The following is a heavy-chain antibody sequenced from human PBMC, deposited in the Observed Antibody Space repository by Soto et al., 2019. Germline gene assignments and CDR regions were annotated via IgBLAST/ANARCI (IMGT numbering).Heavy chain of an antibody. CDR1: GFSLSTSGVG. D-gene: IGHD3-9*01. V-gene: IGHV2-5*02. CDR3: AHSSGYFDRLFSGPYYFDY. CDR2: IYWADDK. Sequence: QITLKESGPTLVQPTQTLTLTCTFSGFSLSTSGVGVGWIRQPPGKALEWLALIYWADDKRYSPSLKSRLTITKATSKTQVVLTMTNMDPLDTATYYCAHSSGYFDRLFSGPYYFDYWGQGPLVTVSS. J-gene: IGHJ4*02.